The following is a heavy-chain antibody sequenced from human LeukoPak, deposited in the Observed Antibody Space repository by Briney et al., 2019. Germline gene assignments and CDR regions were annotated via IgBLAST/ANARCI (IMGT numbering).Heavy chain of an antibody. CDR1: GGSINNGGYY. CDR3: ATLRRGIVATKGWFDP. V-gene: IGHV4-31*03. D-gene: IGHD5-12*01. CDR2: IYYSGSS. J-gene: IGHJ5*02. Sequence: PSETLSLTCTVSGGSINNGGYYWSWIRQHPGKGLEWIGYIYYSGSSYYNPSLRSRVTISVDTSKNQFSLKLSSVTAADAAVYYCATLRRGIVATKGWFDPWGQGTLVTVSS.